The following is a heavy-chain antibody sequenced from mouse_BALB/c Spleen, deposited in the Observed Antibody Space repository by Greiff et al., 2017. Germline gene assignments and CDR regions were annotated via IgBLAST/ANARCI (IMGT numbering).Heavy chain of an antibody. D-gene: IGHD2-1*01. J-gene: IGHJ3*01. Sequence: EVKLMESGGGLVKPGGSLKLSCAASGFTFSDYYMYWVRQTPEKRLEWVATISDGGSYTYYPDSVKGRFTISRDNAKNNLYLQMSSLKSEDTAMYYCARDSGNYGGFAYWGQGTLVTVSA. V-gene: IGHV5-4*02. CDR3: ARDSGNYGGFAY. CDR1: GFTFSDYY. CDR2: ISDGGSYT.